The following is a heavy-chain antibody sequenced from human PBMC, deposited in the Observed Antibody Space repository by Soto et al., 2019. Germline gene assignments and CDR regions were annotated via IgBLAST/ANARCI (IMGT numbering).Heavy chain of an antibody. J-gene: IGHJ6*02. CDR1: GFTFSSYW. V-gene: IGHV3-7*03. CDR3: ASEGSSWYTQYDYYYYGMDV. Sequence: PGRSLRLSYAASGFTFSSYWMSWVRQAPGKGLEWVSNIKQAGSEKYYVYSVKCRFTISRDNAKDSLYLQMKSLRAEDTAVYYCASEGSSWYTQYDYYYYGMDVWGQGTTVTVSS. D-gene: IGHD6-13*01. CDR2: IKQAGSEK.